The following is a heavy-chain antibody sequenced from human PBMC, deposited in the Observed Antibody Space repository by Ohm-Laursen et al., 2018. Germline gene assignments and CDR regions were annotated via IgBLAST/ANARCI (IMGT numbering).Heavy chain of an antibody. Sequence: SLRLSCSASGFPFSSYWMNWVRQAPGKGLVWVSLVDLDGSGTFYADSVKGRFTISRDNAKNTLYLQMNSLRAEDTAVYYCVRHDSTGYFHFWGQGTLVTVSP. CDR2: VDLDGSGT. V-gene: IGHV3-74*01. D-gene: IGHD3-22*01. CDR3: VRHDSTGYFHF. J-gene: IGHJ4*02. CDR1: GFPFSSYW.